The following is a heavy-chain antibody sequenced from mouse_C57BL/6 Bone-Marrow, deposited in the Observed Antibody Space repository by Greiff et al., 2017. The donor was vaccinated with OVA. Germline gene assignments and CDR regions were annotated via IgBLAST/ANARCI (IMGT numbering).Heavy chain of an antibody. V-gene: IGHV1-15*01. CDR3: TRGDSNYLLYYAMDY. CDR1: GYTFTASA. D-gene: IGHD2-5*01. Sequence: VQLQQSGAELVRPGASVTLSCTASGYTFTASALHWVTPTPVHCLEWIGAIDPETGGTAYNQKFKGKAILTAYNSSSTAYLELRSLTSEDSAVYYCTRGDSNYLLYYAMDYWGQGTSVTVSS. J-gene: IGHJ4*01. CDR2: IDPETGGT.